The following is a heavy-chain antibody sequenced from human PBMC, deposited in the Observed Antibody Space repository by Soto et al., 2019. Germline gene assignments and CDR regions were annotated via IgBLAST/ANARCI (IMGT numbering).Heavy chain of an antibody. Sequence: PGGSLRLCCAASGFTFDTYTMNWVRQTPGKGLEWVSTISGTTGYTYYADSVKGRFTISRENSKNTLYLQMDSLRVDDSAIYYCARDGHYSDTSGYFPYDYWGQGALVTVSS. D-gene: IGHD3-22*01. CDR2: ISGTTGYT. V-gene: IGHV3-23*01. J-gene: IGHJ4*02. CDR1: GFTFDTYT. CDR3: ARDGHYSDTSGYFPYDY.